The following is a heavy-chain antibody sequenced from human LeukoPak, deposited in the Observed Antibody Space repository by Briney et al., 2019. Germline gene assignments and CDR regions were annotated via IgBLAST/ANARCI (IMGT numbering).Heavy chain of an antibody. Sequence: GASVNVSCKASGYTFSGYYMHWGRQAPGQGLEWMGWINPMGDYTHYVDEFKGRVTMTRDTSIGTGYMELRSLRSDDTAVYYCARGYAYGDYWGQGTLVTVSS. CDR2: INPMGDYT. CDR3: ARGYAYGDY. V-gene: IGHV1-2*07. J-gene: IGHJ4*02. D-gene: IGHD4-17*01. CDR1: GYTFSGYY.